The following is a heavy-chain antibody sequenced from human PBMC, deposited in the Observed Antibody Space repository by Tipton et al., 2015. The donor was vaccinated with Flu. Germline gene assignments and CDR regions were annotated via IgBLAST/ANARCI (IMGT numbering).Heavy chain of an antibody. V-gene: IGHV4-61*08. CDR1: GGSISGGDYY. J-gene: IGHJ5*02. CDR2: IYYSGST. CDR3: ARDCHYNGGGYYADWFGP. D-gene: IGHD3-22*01. Sequence: TLSLTCTVSGGSISGGDYYWSWIRQPPGKGLEWIGNIYYSGSTNYNPSLKSRVTISVDTSKNQFSLKLSSVTAADTAVYYCARDCHYNGGGYYADWFGPWGQGTLVTVAP.